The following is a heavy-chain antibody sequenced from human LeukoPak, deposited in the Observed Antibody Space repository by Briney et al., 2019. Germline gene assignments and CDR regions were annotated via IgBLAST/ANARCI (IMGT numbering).Heavy chain of an antibody. V-gene: IGHV4-39*07. CDR3: ARRVMITFGGVRRNWFDP. CDR1: GGSISSSSYY. CDR2: IYHSGST. Sequence: MPSETLSLTCTVSGGSISSSSYYWGWIRQPPGKGLEWIGSIYHSGSTYYNPSLKSRVTISVDTSKNQFSLKLSSVTAADTAVYYCARRVMITFGGVRRNWFDPWGQGTLVTVSS. J-gene: IGHJ5*02. D-gene: IGHD3-16*01.